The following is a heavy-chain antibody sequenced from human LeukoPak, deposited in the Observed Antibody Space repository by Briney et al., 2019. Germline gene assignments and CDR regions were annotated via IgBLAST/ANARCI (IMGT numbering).Heavy chain of an antibody. CDR2: INWNGRIT. CDR1: GFTFDDYA. J-gene: IGHJ6*03. Sequence: GESLRLSCAASGFTFDDYAMNWVRQVPGRGLEWVSGINWNGRITEYADSVKDRFTISRQNTKNSLYLYMNNLGGEDAALYFCARGSVQLWLRDTYYYMDVWGKGTTVTVSS. CDR3: ARGSVQLWLRDTYYYMDV. V-gene: IGHV3-20*04. D-gene: IGHD5-18*01.